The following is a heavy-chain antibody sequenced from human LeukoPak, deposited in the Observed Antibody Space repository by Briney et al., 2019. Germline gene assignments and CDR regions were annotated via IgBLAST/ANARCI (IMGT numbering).Heavy chain of an antibody. J-gene: IGHJ2*01. D-gene: IGHD3-16*01. CDR3: ARGILGSYYFDL. Sequence: KPSETLSLTCAVSGGSFSGYYWSWIRQPPGKGLEWIAEIHHRGSTSYKPSLRSRVTISGDASKNQISLKVTSVTAADTAVYYCARGILGSYYFDLWGRGTLVTVSS. CDR2: IHHRGST. V-gene: IGHV4-34*01. CDR1: GGSFSGYY.